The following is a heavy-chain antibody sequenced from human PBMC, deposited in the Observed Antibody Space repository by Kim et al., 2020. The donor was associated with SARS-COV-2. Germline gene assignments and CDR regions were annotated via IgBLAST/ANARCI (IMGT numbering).Heavy chain of an antibody. J-gene: IGHJ6*03. V-gene: IGHV4-59*01. CDR1: GGSISSYY. Sequence: SQTLSLTCTVSGGSISSYYWSWIRQPPGKGLEWIGYIYYSGSTNYNPSLKSRVTISVDTSKNQFSLKLSSVTAADTAVYYCARVRRENTIYCSSTSCDYYYYYYMDVWGKGTTVTVSS. CDR3: ARVRRENTIYCSSTSCDYYYYYYMDV. D-gene: IGHD2-2*01. CDR2: IYYSGST.